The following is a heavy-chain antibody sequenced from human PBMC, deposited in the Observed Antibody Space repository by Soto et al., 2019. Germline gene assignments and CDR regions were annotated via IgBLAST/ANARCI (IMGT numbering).Heavy chain of an antibody. CDR2: ISYDGSNK. CDR3: AKSRGQDCSGGSCYSVDP. J-gene: IGHJ5*02. V-gene: IGHV3-30*18. D-gene: IGHD2-15*01. CDR1: GFTFSSYG. Sequence: QVQLVESGGGVVQPGRSLRLSCAASGFTFSSYGMHWVRQAPGKGLEWVAVISYDGSNKYYADSVKGRFTISRDNSKNTLYLQMNSLRAEDTAVYYCAKSRGQDCSGGSCYSVDPWGQGTLVTVSS.